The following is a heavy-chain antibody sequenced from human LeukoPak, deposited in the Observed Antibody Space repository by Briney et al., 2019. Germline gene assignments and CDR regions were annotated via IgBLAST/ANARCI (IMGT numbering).Heavy chain of an antibody. CDR2: ISGSGGST. D-gene: IGHD6-13*01. CDR3: AKDHGYSSSWPDSFDY. V-gene: IGHV3-23*01. Sequence: GGSLRLSCAASGFTFSSYAMSWVRQAPGKGLEWVSAISGSGGSTYYADSVKGRFTISRDNSKNTLYLQMNSLRAEDTAVYYCAKDHGYSSSWPDSFDYWGQGTLVTVSS. J-gene: IGHJ4*02. CDR1: GFTFSSYA.